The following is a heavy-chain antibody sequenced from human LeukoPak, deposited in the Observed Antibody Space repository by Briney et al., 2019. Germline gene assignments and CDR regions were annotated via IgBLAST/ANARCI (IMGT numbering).Heavy chain of an antibody. CDR1: GGTFSSYT. V-gene: IGHV1-69*02. CDR2: IIPILGIA. D-gene: IGHD3-22*01. J-gene: IGHJ3*02. Sequence: SVKVSCKASGGTFSSYTISWVRQAPGQGLEWMGRIIPILGIANYAQKFQGRVTITADKSTSTAYMELSSLRSEDTAVYYCARGADYYYDSSGNGAFDIWGQGTMVTVSS. CDR3: ARGADYYYDSSGNGAFDI.